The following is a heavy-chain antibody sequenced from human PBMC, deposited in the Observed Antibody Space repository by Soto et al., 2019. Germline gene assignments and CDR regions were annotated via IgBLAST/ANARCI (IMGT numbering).Heavy chain of an antibody. V-gene: IGHV5-10-1*01. D-gene: IGHD1-1*01. CDR1: GYSFTNYL. Sequence: EVQLVPSGAEVKKPGESLRISCKASGYSFTNYLINWVRQVPGKGLEWMGRIDPSDSYTNYSPSFQGHVTISTDKSISTAYLQWSSLKASDTAMYYCARRPQSGTAGDYWGQGTLVTGSS. CDR3: ARRPQSGTAGDY. J-gene: IGHJ4*02. CDR2: IDPSDSYT.